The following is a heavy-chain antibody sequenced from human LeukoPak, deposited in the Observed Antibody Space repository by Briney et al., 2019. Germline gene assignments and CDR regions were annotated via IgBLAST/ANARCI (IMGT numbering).Heavy chain of an antibody. CDR3: ATSLRPYYYYMDV. J-gene: IGHJ6*03. CDR1: GYTFTGYY. V-gene: IGHV1-2*02. D-gene: IGHD2-2*01. Sequence: ASVKVSCKASGYTFTGYYMHWVRQAPGQGLEWMGWINPNSGGTNYAQKFQGRVTITADESTSTAYMELSSLRSEDTAVYYCATSLRPYYYYMDVWGKGTTVTISS. CDR2: INPNSGGT.